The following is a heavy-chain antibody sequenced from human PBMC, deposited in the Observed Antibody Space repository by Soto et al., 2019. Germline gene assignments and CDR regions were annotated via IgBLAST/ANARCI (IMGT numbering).Heavy chain of an antibody. J-gene: IGHJ4*02. CDR3: ARDSGQITIFGVVELGRFDY. V-gene: IGHV4-31*03. Sequence: PSETLSLTCTVSGGSISSGGYYWSWIRQHPGKGLEWIGFIYYSGSTYYNPSLKSRVTISVDTSKNQFSLKLSSVTAADTAVYYCARDSGQITIFGVVELGRFDYWGQGTLVTVSS. CDR2: IYYSGST. D-gene: IGHD3-3*01. CDR1: GGSISSGGYY.